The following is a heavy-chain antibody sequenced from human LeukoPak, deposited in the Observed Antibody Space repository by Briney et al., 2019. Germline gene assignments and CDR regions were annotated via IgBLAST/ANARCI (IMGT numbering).Heavy chain of an antibody. Sequence: ASVKVSCKASGYAFTNFYMHWVRQAPGQGLEWMGIINPSGGSTSYTQKFQGRVTMTRDTSTSTVYMELSSLRSEDTAVYYCARAVTERFYYDSSGYYYPLDYWGQGTLVTVSS. D-gene: IGHD3-22*01. CDR3: ARAVTERFYYDSSGYYYPLDY. CDR1: GYAFTNFY. V-gene: IGHV1-46*03. J-gene: IGHJ4*02. CDR2: INPSGGST.